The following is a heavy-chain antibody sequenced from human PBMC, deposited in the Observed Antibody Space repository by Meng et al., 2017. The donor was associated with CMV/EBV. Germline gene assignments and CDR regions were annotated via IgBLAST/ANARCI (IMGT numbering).Heavy chain of an antibody. D-gene: IGHD5-12*01. CDR1: GGSISSSSYY. Sequence: SETLSLTCTVSGGSISSSSYYWGWIRQPPGKGLEWIGSIYYSGSTYYNPSLKSQVTISVDTSKNQFSLKLSSVTAADTAVYYCARISYSGYSYYYYYYGMDVWGQGTTVTVSS. CDR3: ARISYSGYSYYYYYYGMDV. V-gene: IGHV4-39*07. CDR2: IYYSGST. J-gene: IGHJ6*02.